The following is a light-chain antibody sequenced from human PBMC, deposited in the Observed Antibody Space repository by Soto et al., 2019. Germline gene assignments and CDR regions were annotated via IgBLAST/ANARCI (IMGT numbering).Light chain of an antibody. CDR1: QSVSSSY. J-gene: IGKJ1*01. CDR2: DAS. CDR3: QQYGSSLRT. V-gene: IGKV3-20*01. Sequence: EIVLTQSPGTLSLSPGERATLSCRANQSVSSSYLAWYQQKPGQAPRLLIYDASSRATGIPDRFSGSASGTDFTLTISRLEPEDSAVYYCQQYGSSLRTFGQGTKVEIK.